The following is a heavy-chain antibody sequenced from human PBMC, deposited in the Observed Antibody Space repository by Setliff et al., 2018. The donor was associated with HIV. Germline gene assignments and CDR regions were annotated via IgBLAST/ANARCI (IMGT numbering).Heavy chain of an antibody. D-gene: IGHD3-3*01. CDR3: ARDHGNGRAYNFWSGYYSFDY. V-gene: IGHV1-3*01. Sequence: AASVKVSCKAYGYTFTSYAMHWVRQAPGQRLEWMGWINAGNGNTKYSQKFQGRVTITRDISASTAYMELSSLGSEDTAVYYCARDHGNGRAYNFWSGYYSFDYWGQGTLVTVSS. J-gene: IGHJ4*02. CDR2: INAGNGNT. CDR1: GYTFTSYA.